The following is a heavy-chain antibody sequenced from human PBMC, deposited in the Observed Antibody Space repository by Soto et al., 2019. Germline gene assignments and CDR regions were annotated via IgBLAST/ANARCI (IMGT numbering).Heavy chain of an antibody. D-gene: IGHD2-15*01. CDR2: IYYSGST. V-gene: IGHV4-39*01. J-gene: IGHJ6*03. Sequence: SETLSLTCSVSGGAISSTSYYWGWIRQPPGRGLEWIGTIYYSGSTYYKSSLSSRVTISVDTSKNQFSLKLMYVTAEDTAVYYCARLIRWYGGGRNYFYYYMDVWGKGTTVTVSS. CDR1: GGAISSTSYY. CDR3: ARLIRWYGGGRNYFYYYMDV.